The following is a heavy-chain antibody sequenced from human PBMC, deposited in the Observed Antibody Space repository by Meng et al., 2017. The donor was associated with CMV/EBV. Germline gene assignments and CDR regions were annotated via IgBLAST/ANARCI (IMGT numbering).Heavy chain of an antibody. CDR1: GYTFTSYG. Sequence: ASVKVSCKASGYTFTSYGISWVRQAPGQGLEWMGWISAYNGNTNYAQKLQGRVTMTTDTSTSTAYMELRSLRSDDTAVYYCAKVTLGYCSSTSCYPWFDPWGQGTLVTVSS. CDR2: ISAYNGNT. J-gene: IGHJ5*02. CDR3: AKVTLGYCSSTSCYPWFDP. V-gene: IGHV1-18*01. D-gene: IGHD2-2*01.